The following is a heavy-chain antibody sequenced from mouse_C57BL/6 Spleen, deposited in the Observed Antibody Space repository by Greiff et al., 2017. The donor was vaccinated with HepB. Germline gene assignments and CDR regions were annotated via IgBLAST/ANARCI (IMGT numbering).Heavy chain of an antibody. CDR3: ARSLYDYDAWFAY. CDR2: IYPGSGST. D-gene: IGHD2-4*01. J-gene: IGHJ3*01. CDR1: GYTFTSYW. Sequence: QVHLKQSGAELVKPGASVKMSCKASGYTFTSYWITWVKQRPGQGLEWIGDIYPGSGSTNYNEKFKSKATLTVDTSSSTAYMQLSSLTSEDSAVYYCARSLYDYDAWFAYWGQGTLVTVSA. V-gene: IGHV1-55*01.